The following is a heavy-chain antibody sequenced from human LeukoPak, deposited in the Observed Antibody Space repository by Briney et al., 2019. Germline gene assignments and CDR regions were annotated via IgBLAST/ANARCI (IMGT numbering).Heavy chain of an antibody. V-gene: IGHV4-38-2*02. D-gene: IGHD3-22*01. CDR1: GYSISSGYY. Sequence: PSETLSLTCTVSGYSISSGYYWGWIRQPPGKGLEWIGSIYHSGSTYYNPSLKSRVTISVDTSKNQFSLKLSSVTAADTAVYYCASWYYYDSSGYFDYWGQGTLVTVSS. CDR2: IYHSGST. CDR3: ASWYYYDSSGYFDY. J-gene: IGHJ4*02.